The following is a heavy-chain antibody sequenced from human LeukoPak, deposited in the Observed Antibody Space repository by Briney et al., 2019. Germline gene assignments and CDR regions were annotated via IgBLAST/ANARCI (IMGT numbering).Heavy chain of an antibody. J-gene: IGHJ5*02. Sequence: ASVKVSCTASRSTFTAYYMHWVRQAPGQGLEWRGWINPNSGDPNSAQQFQGRFTITRDTSISTAYMELSRLRSDDTAVYYCAREVGPLYDYVWGEFLYPRHWFDPWGQGTLVTVSS. CDR1: RSTFTAYY. CDR3: AREVGPLYDYVWGEFLYPRHWFDP. CDR2: INPNSGDP. V-gene: IGHV1-2*02. D-gene: IGHD3-16*01.